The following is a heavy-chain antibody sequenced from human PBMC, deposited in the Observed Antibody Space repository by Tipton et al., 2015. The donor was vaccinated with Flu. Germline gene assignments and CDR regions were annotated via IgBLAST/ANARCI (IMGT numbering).Heavy chain of an antibody. V-gene: IGHV4-34*01. CDR3: ARGTKITTIVVVITKPFDY. CDR2: INHSGST. CDR1: GGSFSGYY. Sequence: TLSLTCAVYGGSFSGYYWSWIRQPPGKGLEWIGEINHSGSTNYNPSLKSRVTISVDTSKNQFSLKLSSVTAADTAVYYCARGTKITTIVVVITKPFDYWGQGTLVTVSS. J-gene: IGHJ4*02. D-gene: IGHD3-22*01.